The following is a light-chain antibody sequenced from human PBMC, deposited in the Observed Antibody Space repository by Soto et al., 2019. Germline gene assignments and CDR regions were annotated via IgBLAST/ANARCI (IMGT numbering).Light chain of an antibody. CDR2: AAS. CDR1: QSISNF. J-gene: IGKJ1*01. CDR3: QQTYTIPS. V-gene: IGKV1-39*01. Sequence: DIQMTQSPSSLSASVGDTVTITCRASQSISNFLNWFQQKPGKVPMLLISAASSLRPGVPSRFSGSGSGPDFTLTISSIQPEDFATYFCQQTYTIPSFGQGTKVDIK.